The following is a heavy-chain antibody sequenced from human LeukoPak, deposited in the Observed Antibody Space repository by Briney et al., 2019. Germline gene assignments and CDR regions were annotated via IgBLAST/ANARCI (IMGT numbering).Heavy chain of an antibody. CDR3: GRGGLGDRSGFAHFDS. CDR1: GGTFTSYG. Sequence: SEKVSCTAPGGTFTSYGICWVRHAPRQGLEWMGGVIPMFGPAKYAQKLQGRATMTTDASTSTAYMELSSLRAEDTAVYFCGRGGLGDRSGFAHFDSWGQGTLVTVS. J-gene: IGHJ4*02. V-gene: IGHV1-69*05. CDR2: VIPMFGPA. D-gene: IGHD3-22*01.